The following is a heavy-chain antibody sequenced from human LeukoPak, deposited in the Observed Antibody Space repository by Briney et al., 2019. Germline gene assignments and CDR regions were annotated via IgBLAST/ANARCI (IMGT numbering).Heavy chain of an antibody. D-gene: IGHD2-2*01. Sequence: ASVKVSCKASGYTFTSYGISWVRQAPGQGLEWMGWISAYNGNTNYAQKLQGRVTMTTDTSTSTAYMELRSLRSDDTAVYYCARGGRGYCSSTSCYARDNWFDPWGQGTLVTVSS. J-gene: IGHJ5*02. CDR2: ISAYNGNT. CDR1: GYTFTSYG. CDR3: ARGGRGYCSSTSCYARDNWFDP. V-gene: IGHV1-18*01.